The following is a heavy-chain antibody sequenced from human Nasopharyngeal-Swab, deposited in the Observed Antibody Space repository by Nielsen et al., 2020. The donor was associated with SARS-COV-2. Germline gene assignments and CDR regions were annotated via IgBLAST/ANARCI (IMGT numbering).Heavy chain of an antibody. J-gene: IGHJ4*02. CDR1: GFTFSSYA. CDR2: ISGSGGST. Sequence: GESLKISCAASGFTFSSYAMSWVRPASGKGLEWVSAISGSGGSTYYADSVKGRFTISRDNSKNTLYLQMNSLRAEDTAVYYCAKLEVVQIVVVITTWGYFDYWGQGTLVTVSS. D-gene: IGHD3-22*01. V-gene: IGHV3-23*01. CDR3: AKLEVVQIVVVITTWGYFDY.